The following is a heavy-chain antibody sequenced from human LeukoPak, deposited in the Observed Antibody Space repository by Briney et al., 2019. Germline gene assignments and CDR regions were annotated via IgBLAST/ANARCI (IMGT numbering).Heavy chain of an antibody. CDR3: ARGLVLRYFDWLPAYYFDY. CDR1: GYTFTSYY. D-gene: IGHD3-9*01. V-gene: IGHV1-46*01. J-gene: IGHJ4*02. CDR2: INPSGGST. Sequence: ASVKVSCKASGYTFTSYYMHWVRQAPGQGLEWMGIINPSGGSTSYAQKFQGRVTMTRDTSISTAYMELSRLRSDDTAVYYCARGLVLRYFDWLPAYYFDYWGQGTLVTVSS.